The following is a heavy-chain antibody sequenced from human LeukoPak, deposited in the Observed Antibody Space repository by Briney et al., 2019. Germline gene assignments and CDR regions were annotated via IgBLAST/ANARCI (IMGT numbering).Heavy chain of an antibody. CDR1: GFTFRSYD. V-gene: IGHV3-33*01. CDR2: IGYDGNNK. J-gene: IGHJ4*02. Sequence: GGSLRLSCAASGFTFRSYDMYWVRQAPGKGLEWVAVIGYDGNNKNHADSVKGRFTISRDNSRDTLYLHMNSLRAEDTAFYYCARGDYASSWYGVDHWGQGTLVTVSP. CDR3: ARGDYASSWYGVDH. D-gene: IGHD6-13*01.